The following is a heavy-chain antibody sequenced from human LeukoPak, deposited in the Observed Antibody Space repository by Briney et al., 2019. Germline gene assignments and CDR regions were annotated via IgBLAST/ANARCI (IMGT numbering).Heavy chain of an antibody. CDR1: GFTFDDYG. J-gene: IGHJ4*02. D-gene: IGHD3-10*01. CDR3: ARGSGSYSQYFDY. Sequence: PGGSLRLSCAASGFTFDDYGMSWVRQVPGKGLEWVSGINWNGGDTGYADSVKGRFTISRDNAKNSLYMQMNSLRAEDTAFYYCARGSGSYSQYFDYWGQGTLVTVSS. CDR2: INWNGGDT. V-gene: IGHV3-20*04.